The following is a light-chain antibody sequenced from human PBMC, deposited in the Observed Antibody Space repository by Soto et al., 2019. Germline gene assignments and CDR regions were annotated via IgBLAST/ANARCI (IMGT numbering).Light chain of an antibody. CDR3: QHYGGMWT. Sequence: DIPMTQSHSTLSASVGRRLTITCRASQTINSWLAWYQQQPGKAPQVLIFDASSLKTGVPSRFSGSGSGTEFTLTISSLKPDDFASYCCQHYGGMWTFGQGTKVDIK. V-gene: IGKV1-5*01. CDR2: DAS. J-gene: IGKJ1*01. CDR1: QTINSW.